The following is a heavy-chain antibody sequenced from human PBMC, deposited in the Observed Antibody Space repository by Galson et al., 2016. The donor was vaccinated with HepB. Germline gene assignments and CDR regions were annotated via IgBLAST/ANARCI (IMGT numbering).Heavy chain of an antibody. Sequence: SLRLSCAASGFTFNAYAMSWVRQSPGKGLEWVSAITSSGVGTFYTDSVKGRFTISRDNSKNTLYLQMNSLRAEDTAVYYCAREFKIAAPGVLDYWGQGTLVTVSS. CDR3: AREFKIAAPGVLDY. J-gene: IGHJ4*02. CDR2: ITSSGVGT. D-gene: IGHD6-13*01. V-gene: IGHV3-23*01. CDR1: GFTFNAYA.